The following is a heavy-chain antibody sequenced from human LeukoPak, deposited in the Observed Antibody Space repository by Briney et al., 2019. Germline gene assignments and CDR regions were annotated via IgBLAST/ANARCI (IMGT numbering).Heavy chain of an antibody. V-gene: IGHV3-23*01. J-gene: IGHJ4*02. CDR1: GFTFSSYA. D-gene: IGHD2-2*01. Sequence: GGSLRLSCAASGFTFSSYAMSWVRQAPGKGLEWVSAISGSGGSTYYADSVKGRFTISRDNSKNTLYLQMNSLRAEDTAVYYCAKDLTGVNTSCYGDYWGQGTLVTVSS. CDR2: ISGSGGST. CDR3: AKDLTGVNTSCYGDY.